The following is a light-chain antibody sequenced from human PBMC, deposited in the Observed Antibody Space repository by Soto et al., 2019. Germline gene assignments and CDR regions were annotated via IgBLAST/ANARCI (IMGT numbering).Light chain of an antibody. CDR3: QQDNSYPWT. Sequence: EIVFTQSPGTLSLSPGERATLSCRASQSVRSNFLAWYQQKPGQAPRLLIYGASNRATGIPDRFSGSGSGTDFTLTITSLQPDDFATYYCQQDNSYPWTFGQGTKVDI. V-gene: IGKV3-20*01. CDR1: QSVRSNF. J-gene: IGKJ1*01. CDR2: GAS.